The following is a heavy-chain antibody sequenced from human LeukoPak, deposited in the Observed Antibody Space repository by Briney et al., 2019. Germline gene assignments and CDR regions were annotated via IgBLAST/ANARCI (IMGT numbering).Heavy chain of an antibody. CDR2: MNPNSGNT. J-gene: IGHJ4*02. CDR1: GYTFTSYD. Sequence: GASVKVSCKASGYTFTSYDISWVRQATGQGLEWMGWMNPNSGNTGYAQKFQGRVTITRNTSISTAYMELSSLRSEDTAVYYCARAVWYSGYHQGFDYCGQGTLVTVSS. V-gene: IGHV1-8*03. D-gene: IGHD5-12*01. CDR3: ARAVWYSGYHQGFDY.